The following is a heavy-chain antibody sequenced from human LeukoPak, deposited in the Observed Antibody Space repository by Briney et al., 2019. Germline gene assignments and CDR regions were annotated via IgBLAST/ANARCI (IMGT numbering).Heavy chain of an antibody. CDR1: GFTFSDAW. D-gene: IGHD4-23*01. Sequence: GGSLRLSCAASGFTFSDAWISWVRQAPGKGLEWVSTIGDSGSAGSYADSVRGRFTISRDNSKNMVYLQMSSLRADDSAVYYCSRIKYGGNSGYHFDYWGQGTLVTVSS. J-gene: IGHJ4*02. CDR2: IGDSGSAG. V-gene: IGHV3-23*01. CDR3: SRIKYGGNSGYHFDY.